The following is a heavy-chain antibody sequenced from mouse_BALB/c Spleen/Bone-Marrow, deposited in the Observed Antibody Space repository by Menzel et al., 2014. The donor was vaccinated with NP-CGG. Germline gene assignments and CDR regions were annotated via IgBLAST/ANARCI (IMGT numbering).Heavy chain of an antibody. Sequence: EVMLVESGGGLVQPGGSRKLSCAASGFTFRSFGMHWARQAPEKGLEWVAYISGGTSTIYYADTVKGRFTISRDNPNNPLFLQMTSLRSEDTAMYYCVRGGYYVPSYFDSWGQGTTLTVSS. CDR2: ISGGTSTI. CDR1: GFTFRSFG. V-gene: IGHV5-17*02. CDR3: VRGGYYVPSYFDS. D-gene: IGHD2-3*01. J-gene: IGHJ2*01.